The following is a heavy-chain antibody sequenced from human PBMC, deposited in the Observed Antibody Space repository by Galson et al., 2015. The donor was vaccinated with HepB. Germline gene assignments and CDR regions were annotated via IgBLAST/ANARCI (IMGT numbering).Heavy chain of an antibody. CDR2: ISGSGGST. Sequence: SLRLSCAASGFTFSSYAMSWVRQAPGKGLEWVSAISGSGGSTYYADSVKGRFTISRDNSKNTLYLQMNSLRAEDTAVYYCAKDELYFYDFWSGLNWFDPWGQGTLVTVSS. CDR3: AKDELYFYDFWSGLNWFDP. D-gene: IGHD3-3*01. CDR1: GFTFSSYA. J-gene: IGHJ5*02. V-gene: IGHV3-23*01.